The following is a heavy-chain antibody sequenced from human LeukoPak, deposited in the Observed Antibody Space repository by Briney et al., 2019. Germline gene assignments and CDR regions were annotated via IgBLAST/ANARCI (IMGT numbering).Heavy chain of an antibody. V-gene: IGHV4-34*01. CDR3: AVIAAPYDY. D-gene: IGHD6-6*01. J-gene: IGHJ4*02. Sequence: SETLSLTCAVYGGSFSGCYWSWIRQPPGKGLEWIGEINHSGSTNYNPSLKSRVTISVDTSKNQFSLKLSSVTAADTAVYYCAVIAAPYDYWGQGTLVTVSS. CDR2: INHSGST. CDR1: GGSFSGCY.